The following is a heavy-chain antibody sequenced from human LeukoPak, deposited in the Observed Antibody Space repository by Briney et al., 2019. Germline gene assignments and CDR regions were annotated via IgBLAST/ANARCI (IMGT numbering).Heavy chain of an antibody. CDR1: GFTFSNAW. V-gene: IGHV3-23*01. CDR2: ISGSGGST. D-gene: IGHD3-10*01. Sequence: GGSLRLSCAASGFTFSNAWMSWVRQAPGKGLEWVSAISGSGGSTYYADSVKGRFTISRDNSKNTLYLQMNSLRAEDTAVYYCAKDRRGLVATSGPFCYWGQGTLGPGSS. J-gene: IGHJ4*02. CDR3: AKDRRGLVATSGPFCY.